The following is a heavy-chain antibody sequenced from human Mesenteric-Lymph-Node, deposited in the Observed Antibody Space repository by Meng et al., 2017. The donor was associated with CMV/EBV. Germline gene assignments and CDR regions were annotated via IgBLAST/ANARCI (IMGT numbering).Heavy chain of an antibody. CDR3: ARALVRGVTNFDY. CDR2: MYYSGST. J-gene: IGHJ4*02. CDR1: GGSVSSGSHY. V-gene: IGHV4-61*01. Sequence: VSGGSVSSGSHYWSWIRQPTGKGLEWIAYMYYSGSTNYNPSLKSRVTISVDTSKNQFSLKLSSVTAADTAVYYCARALVRGVTNFDYWGQGILVTVSS. D-gene: IGHD3-10*01.